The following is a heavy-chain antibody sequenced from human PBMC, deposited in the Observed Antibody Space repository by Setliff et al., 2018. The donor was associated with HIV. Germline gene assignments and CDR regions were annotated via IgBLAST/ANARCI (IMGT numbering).Heavy chain of an antibody. J-gene: IGHJ4*02. CDR3: ARFAYYSDSGGYYHH. D-gene: IGHD3-22*01. Sequence: PSETLSLTCTVSGDSISSANYFWNWIRQPAGKGLEWIGHVYTTGRTNYNPSLKSRVTISLDTSKNQFFLRLSSVTAADTAVYYCARFAYYSDSGGYYHHWGQGALVTVSS. V-gene: IGHV4-61*09. CDR1: GDSISSANYF. CDR2: VYTTGRT.